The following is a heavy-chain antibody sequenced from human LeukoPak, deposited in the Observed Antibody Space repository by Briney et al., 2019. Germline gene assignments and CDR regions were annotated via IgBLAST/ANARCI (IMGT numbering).Heavy chain of an antibody. CDR1: GGPFSGYY. J-gene: IGHJ4*01. CDR3: ARVPGAAVIRFDY. Sequence: SETLSLTCAVYGGPFSGYYWSWIRQPPRKGLEWIGEINHSGRTNYNPSLKSRVTISVDTSKNQLSRKLSSVTAANTGVDYCARVPGAAVIRFDYWGEGTLVTVSS. CDR2: INHSGRT. D-gene: IGHD3-16*02. V-gene: IGHV4-34*01.